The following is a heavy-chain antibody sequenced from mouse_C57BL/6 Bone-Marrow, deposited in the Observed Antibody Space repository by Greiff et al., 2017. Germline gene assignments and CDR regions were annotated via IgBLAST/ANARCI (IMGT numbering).Heavy chain of an antibody. CDR1: GYTFTGYW. V-gene: IGHV1-9*01. J-gene: IGHJ1*03. CDR3: GRFGGYYVRYFDV. D-gene: IGHD2-3*01. Sequence: QVQLKESGAELMKPGASVKLSCKATGYTFTGYWIEWVKQRPGHGLEWIGEILPGSGSTNYNEKFKGKATFTADTSSNTAYMQLSSLTTEDSAICYCGRFGGYYVRYFDVWGTGTTVTVAS. CDR2: ILPGSGST.